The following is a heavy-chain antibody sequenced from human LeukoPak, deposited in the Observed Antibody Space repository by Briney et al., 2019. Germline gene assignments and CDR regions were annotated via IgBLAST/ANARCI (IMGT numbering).Heavy chain of an antibody. CDR2: FNHIGST. J-gene: IGHJ4*02. CDR3: ARHGPSKISSRTGPDY. D-gene: IGHD1-14*01. Sequence: SEALLQTFTVPGCPICCSLYYRGCMTQPRGKGLEWTVEFNHIGSTNHNPSINGRVNISVDTSKNQFSLKLSSVTAADTAVYYCARHGPSKISSRTGPDYWGQGTMVTVSS. CDR1: GCPICCSLYY. V-gene: IGHV4-39*01.